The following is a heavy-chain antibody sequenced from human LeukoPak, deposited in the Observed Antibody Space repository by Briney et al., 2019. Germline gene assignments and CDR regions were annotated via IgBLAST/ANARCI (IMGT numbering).Heavy chain of an antibody. CDR1: GFTFSSYA. V-gene: IGHV3-30-3*01. CDR3: AKDLAFPFDP. Sequence: GGSKRLSCAASGFTFSSYAMHWVRQAPGKGLEWVAVISYDGSNKYYADSVKGRFTISRDNSKNTLYLQMNSLRAEDTAVYYCAKDLAFPFDPWGQGTLVTVSS. J-gene: IGHJ5*02. CDR2: ISYDGSNK.